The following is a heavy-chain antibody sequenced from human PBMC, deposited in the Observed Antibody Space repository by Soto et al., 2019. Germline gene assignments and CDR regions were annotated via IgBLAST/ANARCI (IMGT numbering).Heavy chain of an antibody. Sequence: GGSLRLSCAASGFTFSSYAMSWVRQAPGKGLEWVSAISGSGGSTYYADSVKGRFTISRDNSKNTLYLQMNSLRAEDTAVYYCAKARDYGDYGGDDAFDIWGQGTMVTVS. CDR2: ISGSGGST. D-gene: IGHD4-17*01. J-gene: IGHJ3*02. CDR3: AKARDYGDYGGDDAFDI. V-gene: IGHV3-23*01. CDR1: GFTFSSYA.